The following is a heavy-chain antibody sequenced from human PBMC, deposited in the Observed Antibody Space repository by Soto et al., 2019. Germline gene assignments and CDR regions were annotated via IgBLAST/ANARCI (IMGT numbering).Heavy chain of an antibody. Sequence: PGESLKISCKGSGYSFTSYWIGWVRQMPGKGLEWMGIIYPGDSDTRYSPSFQGQVTISADKSISTAYLQWSSLKASDTAMYYCARVVDFWSGSYLHNNNWFDPWGQGTLVTVSS. CDR2: IYPGDSDT. V-gene: IGHV5-51*01. CDR3: ARVVDFWSGSYLHNNNWFDP. CDR1: GYSFTSYW. J-gene: IGHJ5*02. D-gene: IGHD3-3*01.